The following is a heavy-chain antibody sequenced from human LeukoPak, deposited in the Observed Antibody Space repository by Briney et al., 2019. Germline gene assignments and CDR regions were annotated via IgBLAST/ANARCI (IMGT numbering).Heavy chain of an antibody. CDR1: GGSFSGYY. CDR3: ARAGCSSTSCYYYFDY. J-gene: IGHJ4*02. CDR2: INHSGST. D-gene: IGHD2-2*01. Sequence: SETLSLTCAVYGGSFSGYYWIWIRQPPGKGLEWIGEINHSGSTNYNPSLKSRVTISVDTSKNQFSLKLSSVTAADTAVYYCARAGCSSTSCYYYFDYWGQGTLVTVSS. V-gene: IGHV4-34*01.